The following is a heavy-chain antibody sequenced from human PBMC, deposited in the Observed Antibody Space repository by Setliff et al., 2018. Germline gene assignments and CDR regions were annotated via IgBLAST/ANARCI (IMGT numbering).Heavy chain of an antibody. V-gene: IGHV4-34*01. J-gene: IGHJ3*02. CDR2: INHSGST. CDR3: ARAGYSYGAGADAFDI. Sequence: SETLSLTCAVYGGSFSGYYWSWIRQPPGKGLEWIGEINHSGSTNYNPSLKSRVTISVDTSKNQFSLKLSSVTAAGTAVYYCARAGYSYGAGADAFDIWGQGTMVTVSS. CDR1: GGSFSGYY. D-gene: IGHD5-18*01.